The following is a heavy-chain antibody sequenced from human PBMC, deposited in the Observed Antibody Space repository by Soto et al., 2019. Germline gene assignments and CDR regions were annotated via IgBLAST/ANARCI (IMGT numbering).Heavy chain of an antibody. CDR3: TTPQYCSGGSCYSGYYFDY. CDR2: IKSKTDGGTT. V-gene: IGHV3-15*01. J-gene: IGHJ4*02. CDR1: GFTFSNAW. Sequence: PGGSLRLSCAASGFTFSNAWMSWVRQAPGKGLEWVGRIKSKTDGGTTDYAAPVKGRFTISRDDSKNTLYLQMNSLKTEDTAVYYCTTPQYCSGGSCYSGYYFDYWGQGTLVTVSS. D-gene: IGHD2-15*01.